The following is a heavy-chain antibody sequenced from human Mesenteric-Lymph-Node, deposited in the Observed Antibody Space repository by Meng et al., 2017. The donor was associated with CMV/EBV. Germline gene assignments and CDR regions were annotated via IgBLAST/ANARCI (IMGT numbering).Heavy chain of an antibody. CDR2: IYSGGST. D-gene: IGHD2-15*01. CDR1: GFTVSSNY. Sequence: GESLKISCAASGFTVSSNYMSWVRQAPGKGLEWVSVIYSGGSTYYADSVKGRFTISRDNSKNTLYLQMNSLRAEDTAVYYCAREGYCSGGSCYLFDYWGQGTLVTVSS. J-gene: IGHJ4*02. CDR3: AREGYCSGGSCYLFDY. V-gene: IGHV3-53*05.